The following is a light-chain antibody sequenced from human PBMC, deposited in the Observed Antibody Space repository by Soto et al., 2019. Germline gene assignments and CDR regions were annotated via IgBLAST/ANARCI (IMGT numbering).Light chain of an antibody. CDR3: QQYNAYSTWT. V-gene: IGKV1-5*01. CDR1: QSISRY. Sequence: DIPMTQSPSTLSASVGDRVTITCRASQSISRYLAWYQQKAGKAPKVLIFDASTLESGVPSRFSGSGSGTEFTLTISSLQPDDFATYYCQQYNAYSTWTFGQGTKVEIK. CDR2: DAS. J-gene: IGKJ1*01.